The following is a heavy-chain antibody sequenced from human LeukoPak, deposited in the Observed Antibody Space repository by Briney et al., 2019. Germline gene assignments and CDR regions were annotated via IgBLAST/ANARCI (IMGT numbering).Heavy chain of an antibody. Sequence: GGSLRLSCAASGFTFSSYAMSWVRQAPGKGLEWVSAISGSGGSTYYADSVKGRFTISRDNSKNTLYLQMNSLRAEDTAIYYCAKDREQQLAYFDYWGQGTLVIVSS. CDR3: AKDREQQLAYFDY. D-gene: IGHD6-13*01. V-gene: IGHV3-23*01. CDR2: ISGSGGST. J-gene: IGHJ4*02. CDR1: GFTFSSYA.